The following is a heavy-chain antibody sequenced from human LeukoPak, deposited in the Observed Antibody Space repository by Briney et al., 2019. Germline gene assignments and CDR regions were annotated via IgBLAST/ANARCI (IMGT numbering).Heavy chain of an antibody. J-gene: IGHJ3*02. D-gene: IGHD3-10*01. Sequence: PSETLSLTCTVSGGSISSSSYYWSWIRQPAGKGLEWIGRIYTSGSTNYNPSLKSRVTMSVDTSKNQFSLKLSSVTAADTAVYYCARSHPGSGDAFDIWGQGTMVTVSS. V-gene: IGHV4-61*02. CDR1: GGSISSSSYY. CDR3: ARSHPGSGDAFDI. CDR2: IYTSGST.